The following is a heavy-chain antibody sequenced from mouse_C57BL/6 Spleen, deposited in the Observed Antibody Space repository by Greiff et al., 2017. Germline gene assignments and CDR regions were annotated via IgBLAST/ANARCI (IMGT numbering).Heavy chain of an antibody. V-gene: IGHV1-82*01. CDR3: ARLSLNWYFDV. J-gene: IGHJ1*03. Sequence: VQLQQSGPELVKPGASVKISCKASGYAFSSSWMNWVKQRPGKGLEWIGRIYPGDGDTNYNGKFKGKATLTADKSSSTAYMQLSSLTSEDSAVYFCARLSLNWYFDVWGTGSTVTVSS. CDR1: GYAFSSSW. CDR2: IYPGDGDT.